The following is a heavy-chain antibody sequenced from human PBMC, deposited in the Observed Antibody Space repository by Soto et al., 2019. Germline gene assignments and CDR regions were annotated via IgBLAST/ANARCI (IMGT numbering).Heavy chain of an antibody. D-gene: IGHD3-22*01. CDR1: GYSFTSYW. J-gene: IGHJ4*02. V-gene: IGHV5-10-1*01. CDR3: ARSSGPTYYYDSSGYYYFDY. Sequence: GESLKISCKGSGYSFTSYWISWVRQMPGKGLEWMGRIDPSDSYTNYSPSFQGHVTISADKSISTAYLQWSSLKASDTAVYYCARSSGPTYYYDSSGYYYFDYWGQGTLVTVSS. CDR2: IDPSDSYT.